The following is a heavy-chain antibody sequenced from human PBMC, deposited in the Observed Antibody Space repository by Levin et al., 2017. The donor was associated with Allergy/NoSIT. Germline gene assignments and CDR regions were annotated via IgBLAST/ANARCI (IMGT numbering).Heavy chain of an antibody. V-gene: IGHV3-21*06. CDR3: ARGLKILTTGSLYHNAMDA. CDR1: TFLFSDYT. J-gene: IGHJ6*02. Sequence: SCAASTFLFSDYTMNWVRQAPGKGLEWVASISRRSSYIYYADSVKGRFTISRDNAKNSVSLQMNSLRAEDTAIYYCARGLKILTTGSLYHNAMDAWGQGTTVSVSS. D-gene: IGHD3-9*01. CDR2: ISRRSSYI.